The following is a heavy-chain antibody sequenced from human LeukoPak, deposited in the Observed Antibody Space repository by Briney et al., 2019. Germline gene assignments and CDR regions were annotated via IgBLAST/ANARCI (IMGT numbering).Heavy chain of an antibody. CDR1: GGTFSSYA. V-gene: IGHV1-69*13. CDR2: IIPIFGTA. Sequence: SVKVSCKASGGTFSSYAISWVRQAPGQGLEWMGGIIPIFGTANYAQKFQGRVTITADESTSTAYMELSSLRSEDTAVYYCARDRGDYYGSSGPFDYWGQGTLVTVSS. CDR3: ARDRGDYYGSSGPFDY. J-gene: IGHJ4*02. D-gene: IGHD3-22*01.